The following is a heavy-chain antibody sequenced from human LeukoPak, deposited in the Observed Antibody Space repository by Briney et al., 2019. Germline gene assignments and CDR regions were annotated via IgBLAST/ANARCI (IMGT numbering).Heavy chain of an antibody. CDR1: GGTFSSYA. CDR2: IIPIFGTA. D-gene: IGHD5-18*01. CDR3: ARISGYSYGFDY. J-gene: IGHJ4*02. V-gene: IGHV1-69*01. Sequence: ASVKVSCKASGGTFSSYAISWVRQAPGQGLEWMGGIIPIFGTANYAQKFQGRVTITADESTSTAYMGLSSLRSEDTAVYYCARISGYSYGFDYWGQGTLVTVSS.